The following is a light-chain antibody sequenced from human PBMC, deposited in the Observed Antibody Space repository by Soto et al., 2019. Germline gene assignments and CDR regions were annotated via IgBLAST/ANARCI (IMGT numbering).Light chain of an antibody. V-gene: IGKV1-9*01. CDR2: AAS. CDR1: QGISSY. J-gene: IGKJ1*01. Sequence: LTQYQYSLSASLGDRVTNTCRASQGISSYLAWYQQKPGKAPKLLIYAASTLLSGVPSRFSGSASGTEFTLTISSLQPDDFATYYCQQYNTYPWTFGQGTKVDIK. CDR3: QQYNTYPWT.